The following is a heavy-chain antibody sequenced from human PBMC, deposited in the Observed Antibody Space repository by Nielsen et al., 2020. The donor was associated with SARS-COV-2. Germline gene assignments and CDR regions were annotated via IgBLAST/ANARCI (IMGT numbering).Heavy chain of an antibody. CDR1: GFTFDDYG. D-gene: IGHD3-10*01. CDR3: AKVRGTTYYFDY. J-gene: IGHJ4*02. Sequence: GESLKISCAASGFTFDDYGMSWVRQAPGKGLEWVSGINWNGGSTGYADSVKGRFTISRDNSKNTVYLQMNSLRAEDTAVYYCAKVRGTTYYFDYWGQGTLVTVSS. CDR2: INWNGGST. V-gene: IGHV3-20*04.